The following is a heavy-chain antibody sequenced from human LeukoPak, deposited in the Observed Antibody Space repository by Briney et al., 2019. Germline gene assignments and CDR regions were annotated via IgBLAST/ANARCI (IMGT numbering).Heavy chain of an antibody. J-gene: IGHJ5*02. CDR1: GASVSSGSSS. CDR3: VRRAKGNSYFDP. D-gene: IGHD4-23*01. V-gene: IGHV6-1*01. Sequence: SQTLSLSFSISGASVSSGSSSWHWIRQSPSKGLEWLGRTYYTSKWTGDSELSERSRIATTPDTYKYQFTLQLKSMTGEDTAVYECVRRAKGNSYFDPWGQGTLVVVSS. CDR2: TYYTSKWTG.